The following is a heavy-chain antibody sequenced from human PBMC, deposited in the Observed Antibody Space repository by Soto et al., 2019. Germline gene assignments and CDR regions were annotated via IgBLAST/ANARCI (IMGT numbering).Heavy chain of an antibody. Sequence: GASVKVSCKASGYTFTSYAMHWVRQAPGQRLEWMGWINAGNGNTKYSQKFQGRVTITRDTSASTAYMELSSLRSEDTAVYYCASGIRFLEWSTYMDVWGKGTTVTVSS. V-gene: IGHV1-3*01. CDR1: GYTFTSYA. CDR3: ASGIRFLEWSTYMDV. D-gene: IGHD3-3*01. J-gene: IGHJ6*03. CDR2: INAGNGNT.